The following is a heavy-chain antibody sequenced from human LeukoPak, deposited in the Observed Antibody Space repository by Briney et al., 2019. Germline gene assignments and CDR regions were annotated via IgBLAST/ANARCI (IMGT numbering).Heavy chain of an antibody. V-gene: IGHV6-1*01. CDR2: TLYRSKWFN. Sequence: SQTLSLTCAISGDGVSSDSAVWNWIRQSPSRGLEWLGRTLYRSKWFNDYAVSVKSRISISPDTSKNQFSLHLNSVTPEDTAIYHCVRGFSWDLLPDYWGQGTLVTVSS. CDR1: GDGVSSDSAV. CDR3: VRGFSWDLLPDY. D-gene: IGHD1-26*01. J-gene: IGHJ4*02.